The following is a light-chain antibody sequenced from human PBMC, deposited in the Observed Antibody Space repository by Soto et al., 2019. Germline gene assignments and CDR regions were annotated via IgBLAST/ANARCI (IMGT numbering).Light chain of an antibody. J-gene: IGKJ1*01. CDR2: VAS. CDR3: KQYGSSPWT. Sequence: EIVLTQSPGTLSLSPGERATLSCRASQSVSSSYLAWYQQKPGQAPRLLIYVASSRATGIPDRFSGSGSGTDFTLTISRLEPEDFAVYYCKQYGSSPWTFGQGTKVDIK. CDR1: QSVSSSY. V-gene: IGKV3-20*01.